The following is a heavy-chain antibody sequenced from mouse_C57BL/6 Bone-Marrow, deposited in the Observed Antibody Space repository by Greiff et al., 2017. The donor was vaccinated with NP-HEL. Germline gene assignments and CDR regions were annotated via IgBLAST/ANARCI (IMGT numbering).Heavy chain of an antibody. CDR1: GFTFSDYG. V-gene: IGHV5-17*01. D-gene: IGHD1-1*01. CDR2: ISSGSSTI. CDR3: AREHYYGSSD. Sequence: EVQLVESGGGLVKPGGSLKLSCAASGFTFSDYGMHWVRQAPEKGLEWVAYISSGSSTIYYADTVKGRFTISRDNAKNTLFLQMTSLRSEDTAMYYCAREHYYGSSDWGQGTTLTVAS. J-gene: IGHJ2*01.